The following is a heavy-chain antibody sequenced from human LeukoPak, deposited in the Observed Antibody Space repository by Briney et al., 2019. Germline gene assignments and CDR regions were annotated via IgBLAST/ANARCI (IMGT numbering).Heavy chain of an antibody. CDR2: INPNSGGT. D-gene: IGHD6-6*01. CDR3: ARASAARFYYYYYYMDV. V-gene: IGHV1-2*02. J-gene: IGHJ6*03. Sequence: ASVKVSCKASGYTFTCYYMHWVRHAPGQGLELKGWINPNSGGTNYAQKFQGRVTMTSDTSISTAYMELSRLRSDDTAVYYCARASAARFYYYYYYMDVWGKGTTVTVSS. CDR1: GYTFTCYY.